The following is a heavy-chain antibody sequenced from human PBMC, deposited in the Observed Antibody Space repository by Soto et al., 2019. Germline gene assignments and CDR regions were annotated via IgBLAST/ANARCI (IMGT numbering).Heavy chain of an antibody. D-gene: IGHD6-13*01. Sequence: GGSLRLSCAASGFTFSNYAMHWVRQAPGKGLEWVAAISLDGTNKFYAGSVKGRFTISRDSSNNTLFLQMTSLRAEDTAVYYCARSLHSGSCYSDLGHWGQGTLVTVSS. CDR3: ARSLHSGSCYSDLGH. CDR1: GFTFSNYA. CDR2: ISLDGTNK. V-gene: IGHV3-30*03. J-gene: IGHJ1*01.